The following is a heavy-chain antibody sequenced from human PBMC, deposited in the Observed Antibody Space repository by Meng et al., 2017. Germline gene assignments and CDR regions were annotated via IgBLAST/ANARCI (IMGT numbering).Heavy chain of an antibody. CDR1: GASVSSNSAA. D-gene: IGHD1-26*01. CDR3: ARGSYSFDS. Sequence: PLQQSGPRLVKPSQTLALICAISGASVSSNSAAWNWIRQSPSRGLEWLGRAYYRSKWYHDYAESVKSRISIDPDTSKNQFSLQLRSVTPEDSAVYYCARGSYSFDSWGQRTLVTVSS. CDR2: AYYRSKWYH. J-gene: IGHJ4*02. V-gene: IGHV6-1*01.